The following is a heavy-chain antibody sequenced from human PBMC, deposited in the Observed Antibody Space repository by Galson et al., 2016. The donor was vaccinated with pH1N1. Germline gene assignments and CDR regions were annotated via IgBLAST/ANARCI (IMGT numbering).Heavy chain of an antibody. V-gene: IGHV1-46*01. CDR2: IDPSDGTT. CDR1: GYSVTRYY. CDR3: ARRYYFDY. Sequence: SVKVSCKASGYSVTRYYMHWVRQAPGQGLEWMGIIDPSDGTTTYSQKFRGRITMTRDTPTNPVYMELSSLTSDDTAVYYCARRYYFDYLGQGTLSTVSS. J-gene: IGHJ4*02.